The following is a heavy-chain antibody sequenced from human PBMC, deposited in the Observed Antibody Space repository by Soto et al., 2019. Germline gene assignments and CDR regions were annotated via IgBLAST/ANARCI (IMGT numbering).Heavy chain of an antibody. V-gene: IGHV3-30-3*01. CDR2: ISYDGSNK. CDR1: GFTLSSYA. CDR3: ARDPAGRKKGYYFDY. D-gene: IGHD3-10*01. Sequence: QVQLVESGGGVVQPGRSLGLSCAASGFTLSSYAMHWVRQAPGKGLEWVAVISYDGSNKYYADSVKGRFTISRDNSKNTLYLQMNSLRAEDTAVYYCARDPAGRKKGYYFDYWGQGTLVTVSS. J-gene: IGHJ4*02.